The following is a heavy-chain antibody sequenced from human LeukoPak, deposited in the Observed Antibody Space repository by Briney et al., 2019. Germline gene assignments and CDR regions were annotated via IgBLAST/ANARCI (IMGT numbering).Heavy chain of an antibody. J-gene: IGHJ5*02. CDR3: ARPITGTTRGGFDP. Sequence: SETLSLTCAVYGGSFSGYYWSWIRQPPGKGLEWIGSIYYSGSTYYNPSLKGRVTISVDTSKNQFSLKLSSVTAADTAVYYCARPITGTTRGGFDPWGQGTLVTVSS. CDR1: GGSFSGYY. CDR2: IYYSGST. D-gene: IGHD1-7*01. V-gene: IGHV4-34*01.